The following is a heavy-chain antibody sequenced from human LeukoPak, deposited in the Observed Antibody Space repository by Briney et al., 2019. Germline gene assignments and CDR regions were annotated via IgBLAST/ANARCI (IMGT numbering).Heavy chain of an antibody. Sequence: GGSLRLSCAASGFTFSSSAMHWVRQAPGKGLEWVAVISYGGTTKIYAESVKGRFTISRDNSEDTLYLQMNSLTTEDTAVYYCAKAESPDILSGYYRSYFDHWAREPWSPSPQ. V-gene: IGHV3-30*04. CDR2: ISYGGTTK. J-gene: IGHJ4*02. CDR1: GFTFSSSA. CDR3: AKAESPDILSGYYRSYFDH. D-gene: IGHD3-9*01.